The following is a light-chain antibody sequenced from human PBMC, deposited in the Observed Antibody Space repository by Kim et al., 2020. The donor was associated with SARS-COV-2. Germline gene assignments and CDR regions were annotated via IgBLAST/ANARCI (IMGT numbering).Light chain of an antibody. CDR2: GAS. CDR3: QQYGSTPPT. V-gene: IGKV3-20*01. CDR1: QSITSNQ. J-gene: IGKJ1*01. Sequence: EIVLTQSPGTLSLSPGERSTLSCRASQSITSNQLAWYQQKPGQAPRLLINGASNRATGIPDRFSGSGSGTDFTLTISRLEPEDVAVYYCQQYGSTPPTFGQGTKVEIK.